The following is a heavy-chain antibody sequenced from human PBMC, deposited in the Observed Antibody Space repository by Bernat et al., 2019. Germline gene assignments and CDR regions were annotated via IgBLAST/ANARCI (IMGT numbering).Heavy chain of an antibody. Sequence: EVQLVETGGGLAQPGGSLKLSCAASGFTFSGSAMHWVRQASGKGLEWVGRIRSKANSYATAYAASVKGRYTITRDDSKNTAYLQMNSLKTEDTAVYYCTSDTPGDYWDQGTLVTVSS. CDR3: TSDTPGDY. J-gene: IGHJ4*02. D-gene: IGHD2-15*01. CDR1: GFTFSGSA. V-gene: IGHV3-73*01. CDR2: IRSKANSYAT.